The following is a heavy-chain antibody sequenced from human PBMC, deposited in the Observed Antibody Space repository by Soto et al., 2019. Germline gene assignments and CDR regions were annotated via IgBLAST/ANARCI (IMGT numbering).Heavy chain of an antibody. CDR2: LNGGTGQT. CDR1: GYTFSTYA. J-gene: IGHJ6*02. D-gene: IGHD1-1*01. V-gene: IGHV1-3*01. CDR3: ARGKGMEENYFYYGLDI. Sequence: ASVKVSCKASGYTFSTYAMHWVRQAPGQSLEWMGWLNGGTGQTRYSQKFQDRVIITRDTSASTGYMELGSLTSEDTAAYYCARGKGMEENYFYYGLDIWGQGTTVT.